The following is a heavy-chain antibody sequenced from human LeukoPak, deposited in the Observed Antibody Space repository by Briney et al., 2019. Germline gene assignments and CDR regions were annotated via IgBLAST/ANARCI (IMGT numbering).Heavy chain of an antibody. CDR2: IYYSGST. J-gene: IGHJ4*02. Sequence: SETLSLTCTVSGGSSSSYYWSWIRQPPGKGLEWIGYIYYSGSTNYNPSLKSRVTISVDTSKNQFSLKLSSVTAADTAVYYCARAGEGYCSGGSCPPDYWGQGTLVTVSS. D-gene: IGHD2-15*01. V-gene: IGHV4-59*01. CDR3: ARAGEGYCSGGSCPPDY. CDR1: GGSSSSYY.